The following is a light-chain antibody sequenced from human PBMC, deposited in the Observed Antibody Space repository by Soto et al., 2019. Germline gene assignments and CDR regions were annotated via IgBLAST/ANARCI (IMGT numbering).Light chain of an antibody. Sequence: QSVLTQPASVSGSPGQSITISCTGTSSDVGGYNFVSWYQLYPGKAPKLMIYDVSYRPSGVSIRFSGSKSGNTASLTISGLQAEDGADCYCSSYTASSTLYVFGTGTKVTVL. J-gene: IGLJ1*01. CDR3: SSYTASSTLYV. V-gene: IGLV2-14*03. CDR1: SSDVGGYNF. CDR2: DVS.